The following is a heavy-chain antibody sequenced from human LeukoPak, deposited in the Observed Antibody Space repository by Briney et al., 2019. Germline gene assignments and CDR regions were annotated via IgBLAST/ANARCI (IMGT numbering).Heavy chain of an antibody. V-gene: IGHV3-48*03. CDR2: ISSSGSTI. J-gene: IGHJ4*02. D-gene: IGHD3-22*01. Sequence: GGSLRLSCAASGFTFSSYEMNWVRQAPGKGLEWVSYISSSGSTIYYADSVKGRFTISRDNAKNSLYLQMNSLRAEDTAVYYCARVLHRRNYDSSVYYGYWGQGTLVTVSS. CDR1: GFTFSSYE. CDR3: ARVLHRRNYDSSVYYGY.